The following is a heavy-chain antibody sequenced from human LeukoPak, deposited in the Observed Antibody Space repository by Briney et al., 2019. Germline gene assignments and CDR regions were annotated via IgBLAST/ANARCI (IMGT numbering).Heavy chain of an antibody. CDR3: ARGISGWYNDAFDI. V-gene: IGHV3-20*04. CDR2: INWNGGST. J-gene: IGHJ3*02. D-gene: IGHD6-19*01. Sequence: GGSLRLSCAASGFNFDDYGMSWVRQAPGKGLERVSGINWNGGSTGYVDSVKGRFTISRHNTKNSLYLQMNSLRAEDTALYYCARGISGWYNDAFDIWGQGTMVTVSS. CDR1: GFNFDDYG.